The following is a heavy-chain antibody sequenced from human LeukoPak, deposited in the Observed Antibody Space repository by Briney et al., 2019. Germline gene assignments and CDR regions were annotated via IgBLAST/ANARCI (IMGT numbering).Heavy chain of an antibody. V-gene: IGHV3-30*03. CDR1: GFTFSSYV. Sequence: PGGSLRLSCAASGFTFSSYVMHWVRQAPGKGLEWVALISSDESNKYYADSVKGRFTISRDNSKNTLYLQVNSLRTEDTAVYYCASKWYCGGDCYYQIDYWGQGTLVTVSS. J-gene: IGHJ4*02. D-gene: IGHD2-21*02. CDR2: ISSDESNK. CDR3: ASKWYCGGDCYYQIDY.